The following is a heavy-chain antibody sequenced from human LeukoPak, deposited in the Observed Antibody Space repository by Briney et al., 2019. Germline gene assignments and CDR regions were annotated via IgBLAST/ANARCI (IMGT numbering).Heavy chain of an antibody. CDR2: IIPIFGTA. D-gene: IGHD3-22*01. Sequence: GASVKVSCKASGGTFSSYAISWVRQAPEQGLEWMGGIIPIFGTANYAQKFQGRVTITADKSTSTAYMELSSLRSEDTAVYYCAKKRQAMIVVVTAFECWGQGTLVTVSS. V-gene: IGHV1-69*06. CDR3: AKKRQAMIVVVTAFEC. CDR1: GGTFSSYA. J-gene: IGHJ4*02.